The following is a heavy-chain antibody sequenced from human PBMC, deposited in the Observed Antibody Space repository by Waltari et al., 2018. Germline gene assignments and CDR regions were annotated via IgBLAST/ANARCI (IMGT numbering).Heavy chain of an antibody. Sequence: QVYLVQSGAELKKPGASVKVSCKASGYTFTKYSMHWGRQAPGQGLEWMGWIHGGKGNTKYSKKFQDRLSISQDTSATTVYMELSSLTSEDTAVYYCAKTQYDFWSAYFDYWGQGTLVTVSS. J-gene: IGHJ4*02. CDR1: GYTFTKYS. CDR3: AKTQYDFWSAYFDY. D-gene: IGHD3-3*01. V-gene: IGHV1-3*01. CDR2: IHGGKGNT.